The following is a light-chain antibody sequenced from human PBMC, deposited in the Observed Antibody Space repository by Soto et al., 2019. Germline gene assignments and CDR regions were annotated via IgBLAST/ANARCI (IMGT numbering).Light chain of an antibody. J-gene: IGLJ2*01. CDR2: DVS. Sequence: QSAPTQPACVSRSPGQSITISCTETSSDVGGYNYVSWYQQHPGKAPKLMIYDVSNRPSGVSNRFSGSKSGNTASLTISGLQAEDESDYYCSSYTSSSTLVFGGGTKLTVL. V-gene: IGLV2-14*01. CDR1: SSDVGGYNY. CDR3: SSYTSSSTLV.